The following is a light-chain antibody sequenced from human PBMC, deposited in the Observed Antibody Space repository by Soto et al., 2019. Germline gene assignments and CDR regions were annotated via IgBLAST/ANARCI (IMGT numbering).Light chain of an antibody. V-gene: IGKV3-20*01. CDR2: GAS. CDR1: QSVSSSC. CDR3: QQYGSSPYT. Sequence: EIVLTQSPGTLSLSPGDRATLSCRASQSVSSSCLAWYQQKPGLAPRLLIFGASSRATGIPDRFSGSGSGTDFTLTISRLEPEDFAVYYCQQYGSSPYTFGQGTNLEIK. J-gene: IGKJ2*01.